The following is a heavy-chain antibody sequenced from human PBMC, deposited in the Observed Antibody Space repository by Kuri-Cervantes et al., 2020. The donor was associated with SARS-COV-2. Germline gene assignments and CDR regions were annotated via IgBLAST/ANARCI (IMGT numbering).Heavy chain of an antibody. D-gene: IGHD5-18*01. CDR1: GYTFTSYA. CDR3: ASSVVRGYSYGFENRG. Sequence: ASVKVSCKASGYTFTSYAMHWVRQAPGQRLEWMGWSNAGNGNTKYSQEFQGRVTITRDTSASTAYMELSSLRSEDTAVYYCASSVVRGYSYGFENRGWGQGTLVTVSS. CDR2: SNAGNGNT. V-gene: IGHV1-3*02. J-gene: IGHJ4*02.